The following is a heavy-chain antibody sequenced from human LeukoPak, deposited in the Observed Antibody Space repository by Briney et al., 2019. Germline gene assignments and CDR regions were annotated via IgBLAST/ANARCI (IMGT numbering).Heavy chain of an antibody. CDR3: ARDLNYYDSSGYYY. CDR2: INQDGSEE. Sequence: GGSLRLSCAASGLTFSNYYMSWVRQAPGKGLEWVANINQDGSEENYVDSVKGRFTISRDNSKNTLYLQMNSLRAEDTAVYYCARDLNYYDSSGYYYWGQGTLVTVSS. V-gene: IGHV3-7*01. D-gene: IGHD3-22*01. J-gene: IGHJ4*02. CDR1: GLTFSNYY.